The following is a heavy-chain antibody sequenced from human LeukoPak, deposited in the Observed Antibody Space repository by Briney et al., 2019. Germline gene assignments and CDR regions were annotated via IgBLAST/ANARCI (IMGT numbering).Heavy chain of an antibody. Sequence: GGSLRLSCAASGFTFSSYSMNWVRQAPGKGLEWVSSISSSSYIYYADSVKGRFTISRDNAKNSLYLQMNSLRAEDTAVYYCATGYSSRNAFDIWGQGTMVTVSS. CDR2: ISSSSYI. CDR1: GFTFSSYS. J-gene: IGHJ3*02. V-gene: IGHV3-21*01. CDR3: ATGYSSRNAFDI. D-gene: IGHD6-13*01.